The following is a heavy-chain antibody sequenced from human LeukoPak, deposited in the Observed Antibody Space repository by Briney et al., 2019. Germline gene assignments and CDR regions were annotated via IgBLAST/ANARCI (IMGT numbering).Heavy chain of an antibody. Sequence: SETLSLTCTVSGGSISSGDYYWSWIRQPPGKGLEWIGYIYYSGSTYYNPSLKSRVTISVDTSKNQFSLKLSSVTAADTAVYYCARVLVHPGSSSWYERGNPNWFDPWGQGTLVTVSS. V-gene: IGHV4-30-4*01. CDR2: IYYSGST. CDR1: GGSISSGDYY. CDR3: ARVLVHPGSSSWYERGNPNWFDP. J-gene: IGHJ5*02. D-gene: IGHD6-13*01.